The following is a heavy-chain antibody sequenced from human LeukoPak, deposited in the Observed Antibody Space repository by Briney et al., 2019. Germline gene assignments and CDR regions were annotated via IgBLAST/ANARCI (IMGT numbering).Heavy chain of an antibody. D-gene: IGHD6-13*01. CDR3: ARGRAGIAAAGFDY. CDR2: ISFDGGNK. CDR1: GFTFSMSA. V-gene: IGHV3-30-3*01. J-gene: IGHJ4*02. Sequence: GGSLRLSCATSGFTFSMSAMHWVRLAPGKGLDWVAVISFDGGNKFYADSVKGRFSISRDNSKNTLYLQMNSLGLDGTAVYFCARGRAGIAAAGFDYWGQGTLVTVSS.